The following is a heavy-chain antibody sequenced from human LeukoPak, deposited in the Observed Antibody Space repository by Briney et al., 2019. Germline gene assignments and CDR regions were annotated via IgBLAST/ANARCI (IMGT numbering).Heavy chain of an antibody. V-gene: IGHV3-13*04. Sequence: GGSLRLSCAAFGFSFSSYDMHWVRQDTRKGPEWVSAIGTAGDTYYPGPVKGRFTISRENAKNSLYLQMNSLRAGDTAVYYCARANRGGFYDLWGRGTLVTVSS. D-gene: IGHD1/OR15-1a*01. CDR3: ARANRGGFYDL. J-gene: IGHJ2*01. CDR2: IGTAGDT. CDR1: GFSFSSYD.